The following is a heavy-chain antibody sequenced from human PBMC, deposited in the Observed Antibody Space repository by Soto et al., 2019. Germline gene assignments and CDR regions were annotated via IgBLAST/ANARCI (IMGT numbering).Heavy chain of an antibody. CDR3: ARGRVLLWFGEFSFRYYYCGMDA. CDR1: GGSFSGYY. V-gene: IGHV4-34*01. D-gene: IGHD3-10*01. CDR2: INHSGST. J-gene: IGHJ6*01. Sequence: PSETLSLTCSVYGGSFSGYYWSWIRQPPGKGLEWIGEINHSGSTNYNPSLKSRVTISVDTSKNQFSLKLSSVTAADTAVYYCARGRVLLWFGEFSFRYYYCGMDAWGQGTMLTVHS.